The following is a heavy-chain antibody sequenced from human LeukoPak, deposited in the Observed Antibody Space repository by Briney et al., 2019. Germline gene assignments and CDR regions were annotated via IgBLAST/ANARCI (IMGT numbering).Heavy chain of an antibody. Sequence: GGSLRLSCAAYGFTFSSYGMHWVRQAPGKGLEWVAFIRYDGSNKYYADSVKGRFTISRDNSKNTLYLQMNSLRAEDMAVYYCAKDDYYDSSGSFDYWGQGTLVTVSS. CDR3: AKDDYYDSSGSFDY. CDR2: IRYDGSNK. V-gene: IGHV3-30*02. J-gene: IGHJ4*02. D-gene: IGHD3-22*01. CDR1: GFTFSSYG.